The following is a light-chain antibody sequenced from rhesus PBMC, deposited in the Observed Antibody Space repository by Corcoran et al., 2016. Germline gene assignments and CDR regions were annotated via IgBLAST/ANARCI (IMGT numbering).Light chain of an antibody. CDR1: QSLLHSGGKTY. Sequence: DIVMTQTPLSLPVTPGEPASISCRSSQSLLHSGGKTYLAWYLQKTVQSPQLLIYEVFNRASGVPDRFRGRGSGTDFTLTISSLEPQDVGVYYCHQESNWPLTFGGGTNVDIK. J-gene: IGKJ4*01. CDR3: HQESNWPLT. CDR2: EVF. V-gene: IGKV2-90*01.